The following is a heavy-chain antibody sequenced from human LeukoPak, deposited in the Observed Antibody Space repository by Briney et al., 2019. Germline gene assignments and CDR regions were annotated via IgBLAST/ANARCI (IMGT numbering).Heavy chain of an antibody. CDR3: AREGSYYSYFDY. CDR1: GGSMTSYS. V-gene: IGHV4-59*01. D-gene: IGHD1-26*01. CDR2: IYYSGST. J-gene: IGHJ4*02. Sequence: SETLSLTCTASGGSMTSYSWSWVRQPPGKGLEWIGYIYYSGSTNYNPSLKSRVTMSVDTSKNQFSLKLSSVTAADTAVYYCAREGSYYSYFDYWGQGTLVTVSS.